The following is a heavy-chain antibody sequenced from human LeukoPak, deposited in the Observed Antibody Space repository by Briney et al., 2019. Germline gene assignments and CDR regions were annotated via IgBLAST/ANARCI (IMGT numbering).Heavy chain of an antibody. CDR3: ARDGDSSSSLFDI. CDR1: GGSISSGSYY. J-gene: IGHJ3*02. D-gene: IGHD6-6*01. CDR2: MYTSGRT. V-gene: IGHV4-61*02. Sequence: PSQTLSLTCTVSGGSISSGSYYWSWIRQPAGKGLEWIGRMYTSGRTNYNPSLKSRVTISVDTSKNQFSLKLSSVTAADTAVYYCARDGDSSSSLFDIWGQGTKVTVSS.